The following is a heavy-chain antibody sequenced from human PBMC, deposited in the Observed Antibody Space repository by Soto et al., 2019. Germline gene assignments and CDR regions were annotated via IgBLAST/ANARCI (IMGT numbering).Heavy chain of an antibody. CDR1: GYTFTSYY. CDR2: INPSGGSK. Sequence: QVQMVQSGAEVKKPGASVKVSCKTYGYTFTSYYIHWVRQAPGQGLEWMGIINPSGGSKSYAQKYQGRVIMTRDPSTSTVYMALSSLRSEDTAVYYCARGLTVTGFDYWGQGTLVTVSS. J-gene: IGHJ4*02. V-gene: IGHV1-46*03. D-gene: IGHD4-17*01. CDR3: ARGLTVTGFDY.